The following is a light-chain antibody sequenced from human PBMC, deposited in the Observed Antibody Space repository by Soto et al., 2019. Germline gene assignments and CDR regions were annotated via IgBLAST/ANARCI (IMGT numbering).Light chain of an antibody. CDR2: DAS. V-gene: IGKV3-11*01. CDR3: LQRSNWPLT. CDR1: QSVSSY. J-gene: IGKJ3*01. Sequence: EIVLTQSPAILSLSPGVRATLSCRASQSVSSYLVWYQQKPGQPPRVLIYDASNRATGIPARFSGSGSGTDFTLTISSLEPEDFAVYYCLQRSNWPLTFGPGTKIDIK.